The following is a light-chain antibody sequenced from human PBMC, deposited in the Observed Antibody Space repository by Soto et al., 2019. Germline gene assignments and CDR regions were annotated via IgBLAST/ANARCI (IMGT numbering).Light chain of an antibody. V-gene: IGKV3-20*01. J-gene: IGKJ1*01. Sequence: EIVMTQSPGTLSVSPGERVTLSCGASQTVSTNLAWYQQKPGQAPRLLIYGASSRATGIPDRFSGSGSGTDFTLTISRVEPEDFAMYYCQQYGGSPMTFGQGTKVDIK. CDR3: QQYGGSPMT. CDR2: GAS. CDR1: QTVSTN.